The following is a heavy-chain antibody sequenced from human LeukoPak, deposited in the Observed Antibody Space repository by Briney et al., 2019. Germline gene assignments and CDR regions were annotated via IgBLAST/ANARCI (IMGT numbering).Heavy chain of an antibody. J-gene: IGHJ3*02. CDR2: IYHSGST. V-gene: IGHV4-4*02. CDR3: ARDRWGRVRGVRQDAFDI. D-gene: IGHD3-10*01. CDR1: GGSISSSNW. Sequence: SETLSLTCAVSGGSISSSNWWSWVRQPPGKGLEWIGEIYHSGSTNYNPSLKSRVTISVDKSKNQFSLKLSSVTAADTAVYYCARDRWGRVRGVRQDAFDIWGQGTMVTVSS.